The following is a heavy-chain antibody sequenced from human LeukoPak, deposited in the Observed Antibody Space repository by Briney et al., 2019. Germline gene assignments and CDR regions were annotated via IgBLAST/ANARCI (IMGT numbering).Heavy chain of an antibody. D-gene: IGHD2-2*01. CDR2: IDPSDTYT. Sequence: GASPKISCKGSGYSFTSYWISWVRQMPGKGPEWMGRIDPSDTYTNYCPAFHGHVTISADKSISTAYLQWSSLKASDTAMYYCARGGAVERYCSSTSCYWVDAFDIWGQGTMVTVSS. CDR3: ARGGAVERYCSSTSCYWVDAFDI. J-gene: IGHJ3*02. V-gene: IGHV5-10-1*01. CDR1: GYSFTSYW.